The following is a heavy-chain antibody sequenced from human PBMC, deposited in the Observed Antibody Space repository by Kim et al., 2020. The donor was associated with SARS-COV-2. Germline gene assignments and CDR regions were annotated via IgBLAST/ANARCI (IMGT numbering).Heavy chain of an antibody. CDR3: ARDQVYSSGWIDY. V-gene: IGHV3-11*04. J-gene: IGHJ4*02. CDR2: ISSNGSTI. CDR1: GFTFSDYY. Sequence: GGSLRLSCAASGFTFSDYYMHWIRQAPGKGLEWVSYISSNGSTIYYADSVKGRFTISRDNAKNSLYLQMNSLRAEDTAVYYCARDQVYSSGWIDYWGQGTLVTVSS. D-gene: IGHD6-19*01.